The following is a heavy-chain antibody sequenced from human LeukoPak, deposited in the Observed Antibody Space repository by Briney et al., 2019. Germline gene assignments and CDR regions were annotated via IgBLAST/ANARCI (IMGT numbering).Heavy chain of an antibody. V-gene: IGHV3-11*06. CDR2: ISSSSSYT. CDR3: ARWRYDSSGYSPPSIFDY. D-gene: IGHD3-22*01. Sequence: GGSLRLSCAASGFTFSDYYMSWIRQAPGKGLEWVSYISSSSSYTNYADSVKGRFTISRDNAKNSLYLQMNSLRAEDTAVYYCARWRYDSSGYSPPSIFDYWGQGTLVTVSS. CDR1: GFTFSDYY. J-gene: IGHJ4*02.